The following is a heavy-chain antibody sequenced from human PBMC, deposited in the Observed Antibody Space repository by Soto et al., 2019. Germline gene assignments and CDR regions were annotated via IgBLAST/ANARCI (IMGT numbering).Heavy chain of an antibody. CDR3: ARPMSVTLYSGSSAMDA. D-gene: IGHD3-10*01. CDR1: GGIISSGDYY. J-gene: IGHJ6*02. V-gene: IGHV4-30-4*01. CDR2: IYYSGST. Sequence: NLRDTCTFSGGIISSGDYYWCWIRQPTGKGLEWIGYIYYSGSTYYNPSLKSRVTISVDTPKNQFSLKLSSVTAADTAVYYCARPMSVTLYSGSSAMDAGGRGTTFTV.